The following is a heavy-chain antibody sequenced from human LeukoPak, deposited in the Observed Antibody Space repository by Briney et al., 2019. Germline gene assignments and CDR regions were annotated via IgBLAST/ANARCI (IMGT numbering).Heavy chain of an antibody. J-gene: IGHJ4*02. CDR3: ASASSHRIAAGGDY. D-gene: IGHD6-13*01. Sequence: GGSLRLSCAASGFTFSSYAMSWVRQAPGKGLEWVSAISGSGGSTYYADSVKGRFTISRDNAKNTLYLQMNSLRAEDTAVYYCASASSHRIAAGGDYWGQGTLVTVSS. V-gene: IGHV3-23*01. CDR2: ISGSGGST. CDR1: GFTFSSYA.